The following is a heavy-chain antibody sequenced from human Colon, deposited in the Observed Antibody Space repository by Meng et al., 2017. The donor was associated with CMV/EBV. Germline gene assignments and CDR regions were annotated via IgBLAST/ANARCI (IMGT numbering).Heavy chain of an antibody. CDR2: IYYTGNT. Sequence: YTVSGGCISDGGHYWNWIRQLPGKGMEWIGYIYYTGNTHYNPSLKSRVTMSADTAKNQLSLTLTSVTAADTAVYYCARVGSSGWGLQYWGQGALVTV. J-gene: IGHJ4*02. CDR3: ARVGSSGWGLQY. CDR1: GGCISDGGHY. D-gene: IGHD6-19*01. V-gene: IGHV4-31*03.